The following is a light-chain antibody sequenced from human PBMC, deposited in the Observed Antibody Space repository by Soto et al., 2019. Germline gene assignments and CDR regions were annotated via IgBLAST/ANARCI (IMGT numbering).Light chain of an antibody. CDR1: QSVSSSY. V-gene: IGKV3-15*01. CDR3: QQYNNWPRT. J-gene: IGKJ1*01. CDR2: GAS. Sequence: ENVFTQAPGNPALSPGERATLSWRGSQSVSSSYLAWYQQKPGQAPRLLIYGASTRATGIQARFSGSGSGTEFTLTISSLQSEDFAVYYCQQYNNWPRTFGQGTKVDI.